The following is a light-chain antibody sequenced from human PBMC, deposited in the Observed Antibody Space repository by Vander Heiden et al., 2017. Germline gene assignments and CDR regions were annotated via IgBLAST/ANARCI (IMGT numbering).Light chain of an antibody. V-gene: IGKV1-39*01. Sequence: DIPLTQSPSSLSASVGDRVTLTCRASQSISSYLTWYQQKPGKAPKLLIYAASSRQSGVPSRFSGSGSGTDFTLTISSLEPEDFATYYWQQSYSTPRTFGQGTKVEIK. J-gene: IGKJ1*01. CDR2: AAS. CDR3: QQSYSTPRT. CDR1: QSISSY.